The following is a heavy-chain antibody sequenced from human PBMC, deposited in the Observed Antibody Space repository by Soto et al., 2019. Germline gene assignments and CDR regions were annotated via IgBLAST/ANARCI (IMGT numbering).Heavy chain of an antibody. CDR1: GYTFTGYA. J-gene: IGHJ6*02. CDR2: INAGNGNT. V-gene: IGHV1-3*01. CDR3: ARAFASYYYYGMDV. Sequence: GASVKVSCKASGYTFTGYAMHWVRQAPGQRLEWMGWINAGNGNTKYSQKFQGRFTITRDTSASTAYMELSSLRSENTAVYYCARAFASYYYYGMDVWGQGTTVTVSS. D-gene: IGHD3-10*01.